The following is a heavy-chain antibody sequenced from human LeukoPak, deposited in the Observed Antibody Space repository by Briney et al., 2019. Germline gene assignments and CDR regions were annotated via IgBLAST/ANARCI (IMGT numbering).Heavy chain of an antibody. CDR3: ARGVTTSWFDP. Sequence: ASVKVSCKASGYTFTSYYMHWVRQAPGQGLEWMGIINPSGGSTSYAQKFQGRVTMTTDTSTSTAYMELRSLRSDDTAVYYCARGVTTSWFDPWGQGTLVTVSS. CDR1: GYTFTSYY. J-gene: IGHJ5*02. D-gene: IGHD4-11*01. CDR2: INPSGGST. V-gene: IGHV1-46*01.